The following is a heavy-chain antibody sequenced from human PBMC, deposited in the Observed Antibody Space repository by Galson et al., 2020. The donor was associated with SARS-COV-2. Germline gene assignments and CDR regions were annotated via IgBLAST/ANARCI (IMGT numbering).Heavy chain of an antibody. J-gene: IGHJ6*02. D-gene: IGHD3-10*01. Sequence: ETSETLSLTCTVSGGSISSYYWSWIRQPPGKGLEWIGYIYYSGATNYNLSLKSRVTIVVDTSKNQFSLKLSSVTAADTAVYYCARGGTRVRGGMDGWGQGTTVTVSS. CDR3: ARGGTRVRGGMDG. V-gene: IGHV4-59*01. CDR2: IYYSGAT. CDR1: GGSISSYY.